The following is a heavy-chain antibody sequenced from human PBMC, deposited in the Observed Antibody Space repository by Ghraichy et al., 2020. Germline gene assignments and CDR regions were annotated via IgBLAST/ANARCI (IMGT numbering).Heavy chain of an antibody. J-gene: IGHJ4*02. CDR1: GASINATAYF. CDR2: VSHRGDT. Sequence: SLNISCTVSGASINATAYFWHWVRHHPAKGLEWIGYVSHRGDTYFNPPLKSRLIISMDTSQNRFSLDLYSVSAADSAAYYCARANSSGRSPFDSWGRGALVTVSS. D-gene: IGHD3-10*01. CDR3: ARANSSGRSPFDS. V-gene: IGHV4-31*03.